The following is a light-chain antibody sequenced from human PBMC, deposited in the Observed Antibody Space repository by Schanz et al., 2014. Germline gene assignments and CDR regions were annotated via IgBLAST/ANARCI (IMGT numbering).Light chain of an antibody. V-gene: IGLV2-8*01. J-gene: IGLJ3*02. CDR2: EVT. CDR1: SSDVGAYNY. CDR3: QSYDNRLNRSL. Sequence: QSALTQPASVSGSPGQSITISCTGTSSDVGAYNYVSWYQQHPGKAPKLMIYEVTKRPSGVPDRFTGSKSGNTASLTVSGLQAEDEGDYYCQSYDNRLNRSLFGGGTQLTVL.